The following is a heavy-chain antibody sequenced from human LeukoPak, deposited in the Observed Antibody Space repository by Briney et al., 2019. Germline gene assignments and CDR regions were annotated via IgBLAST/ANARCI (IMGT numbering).Heavy chain of an antibody. D-gene: IGHD6-13*01. Sequence: GGSLRLSCVVFGFTVSSNYMSWVRQAPGKGLEWVSVFYSGGETYYADSVKGRFTVSRDTSKNTLFLQMDSLRAEDTAVYYCARDIAPAGLFFDYWGQGTLVTVSS. J-gene: IGHJ4*02. CDR2: FYSGGET. CDR3: ARDIAPAGLFFDY. V-gene: IGHV3-53*01. CDR1: GFTVSSNY.